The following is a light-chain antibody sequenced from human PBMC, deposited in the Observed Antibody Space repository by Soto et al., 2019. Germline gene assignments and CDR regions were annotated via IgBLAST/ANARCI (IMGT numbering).Light chain of an antibody. CDR2: END. CDR1: SSNIGKNY. Sequence: QSVLTQPPSVSAAPGQKVTISCSGSSSNIGKNYVSWYQQLPGTAPKLLIYENDKRPSGIPDRFSGSKSGTSATLGITGLQTGDEADYYCATWDTSLRGGVFGGGTQLTVL. J-gene: IGLJ3*02. V-gene: IGLV1-51*02. CDR3: ATWDTSLRGGV.